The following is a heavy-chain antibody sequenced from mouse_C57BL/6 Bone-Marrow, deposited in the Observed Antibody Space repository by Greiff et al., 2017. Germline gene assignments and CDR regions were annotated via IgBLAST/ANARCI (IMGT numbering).Heavy chain of an antibody. CDR3: ARGLGFAY. J-gene: IGHJ3*01. V-gene: IGHV1-69*01. Sequence: QVQLQQPGAELVMPGASVKLSCKASGYTFTSYWMHWVKQRPGQGLEWIGEIDPSDSYTNYNQKFKGKSTLTVAKSSSTAYMQLSSLTSEDSAVYYCARGLGFAYWGQGTLVTVSA. D-gene: IGHD3-3*01. CDR2: IDPSDSYT. CDR1: GYTFTSYW.